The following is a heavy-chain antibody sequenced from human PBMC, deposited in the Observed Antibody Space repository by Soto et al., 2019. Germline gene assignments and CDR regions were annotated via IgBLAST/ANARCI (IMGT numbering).Heavy chain of an antibody. D-gene: IGHD2-15*01. CDR3: ASDRYCSGGSCYSVAFDI. CDR1: GYTLTSYD. V-gene: IGHV1-8*01. J-gene: IGHJ3*02. CDR2: MNPNSGNT. Sequence: GASVKVSCKASGYTLTSYDINWVRQATGQGLEWMGWMNPNSGNTGYAQKFQGRVTMTRNTSISTAYMELSSLRSEDTAVYYCASDRYCSGGSCYSVAFDIWGQGTMVTVSS.